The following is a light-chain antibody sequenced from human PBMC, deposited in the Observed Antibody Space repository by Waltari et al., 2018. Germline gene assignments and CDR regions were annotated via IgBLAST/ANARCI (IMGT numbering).Light chain of an antibody. CDR3: QALGTGAWV. CDR2: QDT. J-gene: IGLJ3*02. CDR1: ILGNKY. Sequence: SYELTQPPSVSVSPGQTASITCSGDILGNKYASWYQQKPGQSPLLVIYQDTKRPSEIPERFSGSKSANAATLTITGTQAMHEADYYCQALGTGAWVLGGGTKLTVL. V-gene: IGLV3-1*01.